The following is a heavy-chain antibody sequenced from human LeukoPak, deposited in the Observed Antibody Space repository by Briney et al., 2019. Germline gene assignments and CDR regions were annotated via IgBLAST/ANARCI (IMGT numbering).Heavy chain of an antibody. J-gene: IGHJ3*02. D-gene: IGHD3-22*01. V-gene: IGHV3-72*01. CDR1: GFTFSDHY. CDR3: ATVRYYYDSSGYQEGRAFDI. Sequence: GGSLRLSCAASGFTFSDHYMDWVRQAPGKGLEWVARSRNKAQSLTTVYAASVKARFTISRDDSKHLLYLQMNSLKSEDTAVYYCATVRYYYDSSGYQEGRAFDIWGQGTMVTVSS. CDR2: SRNKAQSLTT.